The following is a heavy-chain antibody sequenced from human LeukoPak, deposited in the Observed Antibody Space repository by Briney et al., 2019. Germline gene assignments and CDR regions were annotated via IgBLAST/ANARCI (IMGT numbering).Heavy chain of an antibody. CDR1: GYTFTSYD. V-gene: IGHV1-18*01. Sequence: ASVKVSCKASGYTFTSYDINWVRQAAGQGLEWMGWMNPNSGNTNYAQKLQGRVTMTTDTSTSTAYMELRSLRSDDTAVYYCARAPYCSSTSCYEDASDIWGQGTMVTVSS. CDR2: MNPNSGNT. CDR3: ARAPYCSSTSCYEDASDI. D-gene: IGHD2-2*01. J-gene: IGHJ3*02.